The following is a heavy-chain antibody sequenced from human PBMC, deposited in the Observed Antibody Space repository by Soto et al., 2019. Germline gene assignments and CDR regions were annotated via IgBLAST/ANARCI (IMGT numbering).Heavy chain of an antibody. CDR3: VKVRFGSYYYFDS. CDR1: GFIFSTFT. J-gene: IGHJ4*02. D-gene: IGHD1-26*01. Sequence: GGSLRLSCSAPGFIFSTFTMHWVRQAPGKGLEYVSSIISNGGKTYYADSVKGRFTISRDNSKNTVYLQMSSLRAEDTAVYYCVKVRFGSYYYFDSWGQGTLVTAPQ. CDR2: IISNGGKT. V-gene: IGHV3-64D*06.